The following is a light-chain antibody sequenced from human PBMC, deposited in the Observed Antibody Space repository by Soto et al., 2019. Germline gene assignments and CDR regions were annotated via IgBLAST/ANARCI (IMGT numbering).Light chain of an antibody. CDR3: QQYNSYSPWT. Sequence: MTQSPSTLSASVGDRVTITCRASQSIYRWLAWYQQKPGKAPKLLIYDASTLESGVPSRFSGSGSGTEFTLTISSLQPDDFATYYCQQYNSYSPWTFGQGTKVDIK. V-gene: IGKV1-5*01. CDR2: DAS. CDR1: QSIYRW. J-gene: IGKJ1*01.